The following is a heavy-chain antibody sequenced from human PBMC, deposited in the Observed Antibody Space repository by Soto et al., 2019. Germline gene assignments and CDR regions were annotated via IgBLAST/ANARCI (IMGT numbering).Heavy chain of an antibody. D-gene: IGHD3-16*02. J-gene: IGHJ3*02. CDR1: GYRFASNW. CDR3: ATSMITFGGVIVKDAFDI. V-gene: IGHV5-10-1*01. Sequence: GESLKISCKGSGYRFASNWIGWVRQLPGKGLEWMGRIDPSDSYTNYSPSFQGHVTISADKSISTAYLQWSSLKASDTAMYYCATSMITFGGVIVKDAFDIWGQGTMVTVSS. CDR2: IDPSDSYT.